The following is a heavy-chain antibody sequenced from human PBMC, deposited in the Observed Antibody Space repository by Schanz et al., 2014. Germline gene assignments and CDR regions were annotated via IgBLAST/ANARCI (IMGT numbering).Heavy chain of an antibody. CDR2: ISGSGGST. CDR1: GFTFSSYA. V-gene: IGHV3-23*04. D-gene: IGHD2-21*02. CDR3: AKDLGVDCGDGCFNWYFDL. J-gene: IGHJ2*01. Sequence: EVQLAESGGGLVQPGGSLRLSCAASGFTFSSYAMSWVRQAPGKGLEWVSAISGSGGSTYYADSVKGRFTISRDNSKNTLYLQMNSLRAEDTAVYFCAKDLGVDCGDGCFNWYFDLWGRGTLXTVSS.